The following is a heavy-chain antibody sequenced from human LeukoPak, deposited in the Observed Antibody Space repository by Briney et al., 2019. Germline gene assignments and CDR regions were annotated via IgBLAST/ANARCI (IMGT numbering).Heavy chain of an antibody. V-gene: IGHV3-23*01. CDR2: ISVSGGST. CDR1: GLTFSSYA. J-gene: IGHJ4*02. D-gene: IGHD2-15*01. CDR3: APYCSGGSCSRY. Sequence: GGSLRLSCVASGLTFSSYAMSWVRQAPGKGLEWVSTISVSGGSTYYADSVKGRFTISRDNSKKTMYLQMNTLRAEATAVYYCAPYCSGGSCSRYWGEGTLVTVYS.